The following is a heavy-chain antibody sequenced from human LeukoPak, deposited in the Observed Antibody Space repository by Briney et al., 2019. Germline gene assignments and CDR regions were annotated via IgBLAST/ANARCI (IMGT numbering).Heavy chain of an antibody. CDR1: GGSISSSSYY. CDR3: ARGPLGAPAGTWFDP. CDR2: IYFTGST. Sequence: SETLSLTCTVSGGSISSSSYYWGWIRQPPGKGLEWIGYIYFTGSTNYNPSLKSRVTISLDTPKSQFSLKLSSVTAADTAVYYCARGPLGAPAGTWFDPWGQGTLVTVSS. D-gene: IGHD1-26*01. J-gene: IGHJ5*02. V-gene: IGHV4-61*05.